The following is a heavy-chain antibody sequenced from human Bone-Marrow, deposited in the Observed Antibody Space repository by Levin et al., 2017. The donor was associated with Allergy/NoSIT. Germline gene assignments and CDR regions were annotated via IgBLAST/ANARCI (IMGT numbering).Heavy chain of an antibody. V-gene: IGHV4-39*07. Sequence: SETLSLTCSVSGGSISSSNSYWGWIRQPPGKGLEWIGIIYSSGTTYYNPSLKSRVTISLDTAKNQFYLRLRSVTAADTAVYSCAREGRQLSFDFWGRGTLVAVS. CDR2: IYSSGTT. CDR3: AREGRQLSFDF. D-gene: IGHD5-18*01. J-gene: IGHJ4*02. CDR1: GGSISSSNSY.